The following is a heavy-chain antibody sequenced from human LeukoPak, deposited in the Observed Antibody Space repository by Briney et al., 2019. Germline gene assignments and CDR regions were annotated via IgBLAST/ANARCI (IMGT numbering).Heavy chain of an antibody. V-gene: IGHV1-69*04. D-gene: IGHD3-9*01. CDR1: GGTFSSYA. CDR3: ARGFEWLHNWFDP. CDR2: IIPILGIA. J-gene: IGHJ5*02. Sequence: VASVKVSCKASGGTFSSYAISWVRQAPGQGLEWMGRIIPILGIANYAQKFQGRVTITADKSTSTAYMELSSLRSEDTAVYYCARGFEWLHNWFDPWGQGTLVTVSS.